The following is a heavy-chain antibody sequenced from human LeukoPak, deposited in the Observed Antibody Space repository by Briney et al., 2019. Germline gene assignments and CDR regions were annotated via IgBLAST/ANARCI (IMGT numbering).Heavy chain of an antibody. CDR1: GYTFTVYY. J-gene: IGHJ3*02. CDR2: INPNSGGT. Sequence: VASVTVSCTASGYTFTVYYMHWVRQAPGQGLEGMGWINPNSGGTNYSQKFQGRVTMTTDTSTSTAYMELRSLRSDDTAVYYCARGWDYDSSGSNGSLRDGAFDIWGQGTMVTVSS. V-gene: IGHV1-2*02. CDR3: ARGWDYDSSGSNGSLRDGAFDI. D-gene: IGHD3-22*01.